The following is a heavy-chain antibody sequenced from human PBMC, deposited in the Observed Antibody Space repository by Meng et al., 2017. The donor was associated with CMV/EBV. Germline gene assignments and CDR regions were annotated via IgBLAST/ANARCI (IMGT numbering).Heavy chain of an antibody. J-gene: IGHJ4*02. CDR3: AIVGRTSCYDY. Sequence: QGQLEEYGAVLEKPSPTLTLTCTVSGGSISSGDYSWSWLRQGPGKGLVWIGYIYYSGSTYYHPSLKSLTTISVDTSNNQYSLQLSSVTAADTAEYCSAIVGRTSCYDYWGQGTLVTVSS. V-gene: IGHV4-30-4*08. CDR1: GGSISSGDYS. CDR2: IYYSGST. D-gene: IGHD2-2*01.